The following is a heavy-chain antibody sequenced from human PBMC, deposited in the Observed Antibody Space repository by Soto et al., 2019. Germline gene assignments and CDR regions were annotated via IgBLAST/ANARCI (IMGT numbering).Heavy chain of an antibody. V-gene: IGHV3-30*18. CDR2: ISYDGSNT. Sequence: QVQLVESGGGVVQPGRSLRLSCAASGFTFSSYGMHWVRQAPGKGLEWVAIISYDGSNTYYADSVKGRFTISRDNSKNPXYXQMNSLRAEDTCVYYCAKEGGLSGSYYITSSYYFDYWGQGTLVTVSS. CDR3: AKEGGLSGSYYITSSYYFDY. D-gene: IGHD1-26*01. CDR1: GFTFSSYG. J-gene: IGHJ4*02.